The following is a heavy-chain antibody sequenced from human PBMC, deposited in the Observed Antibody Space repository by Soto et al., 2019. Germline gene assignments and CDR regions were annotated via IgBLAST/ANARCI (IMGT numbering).Heavy chain of an antibody. CDR1: GYGFTSYW. J-gene: IGHJ6*02. CDR3: GRHYRSGYYIYYHYGMDV. D-gene: IGHD3-3*01. Sequence: PGESLKISCKGSGYGFTSYWIGWVRQMPGKGLEWMGIIYPGDSDTRYSPSFQGQVTISADKSISTAYLQWSSLKASDTAMYYCGRHYRSGYYIYYHYGMDVWGQGTTVTVSS. V-gene: IGHV5-51*01. CDR2: IYPGDSDT.